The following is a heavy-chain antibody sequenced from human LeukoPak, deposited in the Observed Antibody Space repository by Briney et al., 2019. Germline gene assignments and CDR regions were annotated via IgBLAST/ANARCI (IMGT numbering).Heavy chain of an antibody. CDR3: ARSQALFDWLLRDGMDV. V-gene: IGHV4-59*08. CDR1: GGSISSYY. CDR2: IYYSGST. D-gene: IGHD3-9*01. Sequence: SETLSLTCTVSGGSISSYYWSWIRQPPGKGLDWIGYIYYSGSTNYNPSLKSRVTISVDTSKNQFSLKLSSVTAADTAVYYCARSQALFDWLLRDGMDVWGQGTTVTVSS. J-gene: IGHJ6*02.